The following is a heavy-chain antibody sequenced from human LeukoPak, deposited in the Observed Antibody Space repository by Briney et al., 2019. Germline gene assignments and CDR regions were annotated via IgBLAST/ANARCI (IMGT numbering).Heavy chain of an antibody. V-gene: IGHV1-18*01. CDR3: ARGVTARGFYYYMDI. Sequence: ASVKVSCKASGYTFTSYGISWVRRAPGQGLEWMGWISAYNGNTDYVQKLQGRVTMTTDTSTSTVYMELRSLRSDDTAVYSCARGVTARGFYYYMDIWGNGTTVTISS. D-gene: IGHD2-21*02. CDR1: GYTFTSYG. CDR2: ISAYNGNT. J-gene: IGHJ6*03.